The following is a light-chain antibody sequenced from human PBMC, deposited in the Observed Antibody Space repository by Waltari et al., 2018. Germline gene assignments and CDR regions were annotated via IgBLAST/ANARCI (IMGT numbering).Light chain of an antibody. CDR3: SSYTSSSTPYV. J-gene: IGLJ1*01. Sequence: QSALTQPASVSGSPGQSITISCTGTSSDVAGYHYVSWYHQHPGKAPKLMIYDVSNRPSGVSNRFSGSKSGNTASLTISGLQAEDEADYYCSSYTSSSTPYVFGTGTKVTVL. CDR1: SSDVAGYHY. V-gene: IGLV2-14*01. CDR2: DVS.